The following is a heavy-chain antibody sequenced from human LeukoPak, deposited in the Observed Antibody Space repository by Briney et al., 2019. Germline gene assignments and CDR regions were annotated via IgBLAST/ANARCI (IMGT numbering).Heavy chain of an antibody. D-gene: IGHD1-26*01. J-gene: IGHJ4*02. CDR3: ARDNIVGAGGYYFDY. CDR2: ISSSSSYI. Sequence: GGPLRLSCAASGFTFGGYSMNWVRQAPGKGLEWVSSISSSSSYIYYADSVKGRFTISRDNAKNSLYLQMNSLRAEDTAVYYCARDNIVGAGGYYFDYWGQGTLVTVSS. CDR1: GFTFGGYS. V-gene: IGHV3-21*01.